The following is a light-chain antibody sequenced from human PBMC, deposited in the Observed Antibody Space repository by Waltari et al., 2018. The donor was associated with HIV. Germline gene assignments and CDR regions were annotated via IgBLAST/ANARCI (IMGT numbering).Light chain of an antibody. CDR3: CSYAGTSILV. CDR1: SSDVGRYNL. J-gene: IGLJ3*02. Sequence: QSALTQPASVSGSPGQSITISCTGPSSDVGRYNLVSWYQQHPGKAPKLMIYEVTKRPSGVSNRFSGSKSGNTASLTISGLQAEDEGDYHCCSYAGTSILVFGGGTKLTVL. V-gene: IGLV2-23*02. CDR2: EVT.